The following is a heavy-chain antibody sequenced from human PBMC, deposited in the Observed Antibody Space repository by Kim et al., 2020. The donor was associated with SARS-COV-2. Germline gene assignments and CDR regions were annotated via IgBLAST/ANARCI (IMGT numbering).Heavy chain of an antibody. V-gene: IGHV3-21*01. CDR2: ISISSSYI. J-gene: IGHJ4*02. Sequence: LSLTCAASGFTFSSYSMNWVRQAPGKGLEWVSSISISSSYIYYADSVKGRFTISRDNAKNSLYLQMNSLRAEDTAVYYCARGNYDILTGLGVYYFDYWGQKTLVTVSS. CDR1: GFTFSSYS. D-gene: IGHD3-9*01. CDR3: ARGNYDILTGLGVYYFDY.